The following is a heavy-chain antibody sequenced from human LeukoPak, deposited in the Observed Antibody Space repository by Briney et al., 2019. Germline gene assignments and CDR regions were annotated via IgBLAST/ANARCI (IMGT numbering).Heavy chain of an antibody. CDR1: GFTFSSYW. CDR2: IKQDGSEK. D-gene: IGHD3-3*01. V-gene: IGHV3-7*01. CDR3: ARGFGFWSGYYRHFDY. J-gene: IGHJ4*02. Sequence: PGGSLRLSCAASGFTFSSYWMSWVRQAPGKGLEWVANIKQDGSEKYYVDSVKGRFTISRDNAKNSLYLQMKSLRAEDTAVYYCARGFGFWSGYYRHFDYWGQGTLVTVSS.